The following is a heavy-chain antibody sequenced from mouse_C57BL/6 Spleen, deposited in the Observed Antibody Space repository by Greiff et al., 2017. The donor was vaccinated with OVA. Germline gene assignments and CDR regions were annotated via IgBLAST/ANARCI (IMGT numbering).Heavy chain of an antibody. CDR3: TRGIIYYGNYDAMDY. Sequence: EVQGVESGEGLVKPGGSLKLSCAASGFTFSSYAMSWVRQTPEKRLEWVAYISSGGDYIYYADTVKGRFTISRDNARNTLYLQMSSLKSEDTAMYDCTRGIIYYGNYDAMDYWGQGTSVTVSS. CDR1: GFTFSSYA. D-gene: IGHD2-1*01. V-gene: IGHV5-9-1*02. CDR2: ISSGGDYI. J-gene: IGHJ4*01.